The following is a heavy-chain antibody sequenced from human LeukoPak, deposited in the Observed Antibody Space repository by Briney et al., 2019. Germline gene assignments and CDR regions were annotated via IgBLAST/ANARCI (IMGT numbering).Heavy chain of an antibody. J-gene: IGHJ6*02. D-gene: IGHD3-16*01. CDR3: ARGYGGLDV. Sequence: SQTLSLTCAISGDSVSSNSDAWNWIRQSPSRGLEWLGRTYYRSKWYNDYAVSVKSRITINPDTSKNQSSLQVNSVTPDDTAVYYCARGYGGLDVWGQGTTVTVSS. CDR1: GDSVSSNSDA. CDR2: TYYRSKWYN. V-gene: IGHV6-1*01.